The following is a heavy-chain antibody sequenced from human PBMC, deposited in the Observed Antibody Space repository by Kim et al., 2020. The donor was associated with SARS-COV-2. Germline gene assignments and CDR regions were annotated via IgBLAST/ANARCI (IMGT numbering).Heavy chain of an antibody. J-gene: IGHJ4*02. D-gene: IGHD6-25*01. V-gene: IGHV3-7*04. Sequence: KYYVESVKGRFTISRDNAKNSLYLQMNILRAEDTAVYYCARLGSSGWNFDSWGQGTLVTVSS. CDR3: ARLGSSGWNFDS. CDR2: K.